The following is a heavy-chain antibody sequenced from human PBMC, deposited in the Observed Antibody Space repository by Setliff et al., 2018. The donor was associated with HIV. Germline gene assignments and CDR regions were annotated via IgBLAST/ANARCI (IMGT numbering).Heavy chain of an antibody. D-gene: IGHD6-6*01. Sequence: ASVKVSCKASGYTFTSYGITWVRQAPGQGLEWMGWISGYNGNTDYAQNLQGRVTMTTDTSTSTAYMELRSLRSDDTAVYYCARDPAPSSSASYFQHWGQGTPVTVSS. J-gene: IGHJ1*01. CDR3: ARDPAPSSSASYFQH. CDR2: ISGYNGNT. V-gene: IGHV1-18*01. CDR1: GYTFTSYG.